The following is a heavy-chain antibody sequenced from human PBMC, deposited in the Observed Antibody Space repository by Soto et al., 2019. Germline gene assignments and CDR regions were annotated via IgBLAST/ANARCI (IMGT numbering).Heavy chain of an antibody. CDR3: ARDILFDY. D-gene: IGHD2-15*01. Sequence: ASLKVSCKPSGYTFTTYAMHWVRQAPGQRLEWMGWINAGNGNTKYSHKFQGRVTISRDTSASTAYMELSSLRSEDTAVYYCARDILFDYWGQGTLVTVSS. CDR2: INAGNGNT. V-gene: IGHV1-3*01. J-gene: IGHJ4*02. CDR1: GYTFTTYA.